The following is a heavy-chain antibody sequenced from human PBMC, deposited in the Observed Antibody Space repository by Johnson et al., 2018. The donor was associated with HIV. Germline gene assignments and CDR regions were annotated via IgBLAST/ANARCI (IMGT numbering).Heavy chain of an antibody. Sequence: VQLVESGGGVVQPGRSLRLSCAASGFTFSSYAMSWVRQAPGKGLEWVSAISGSGGSTYYADSVKGRFTISRDNSKNTLYLQMNSLRAEDTAIYYCAKGRYSSSWYLAGAFDIWGQGTMVTVSS. D-gene: IGHD6-13*01. CDR1: GFTFSSYA. V-gene: IGHV3-23*04. CDR2: ISGSGGST. CDR3: AKGRYSSSWYLAGAFDI. J-gene: IGHJ3*02.